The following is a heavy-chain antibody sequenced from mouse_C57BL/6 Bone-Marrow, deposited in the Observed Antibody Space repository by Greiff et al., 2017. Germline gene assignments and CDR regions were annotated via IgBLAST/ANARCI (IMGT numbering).Heavy chain of an antibody. J-gene: IGHJ3*01. CDR3: ARDGNYPAWFAY. CDR1: GYTFTSYW. V-gene: IGHV1-59*01. D-gene: IGHD2-1*01. Sequence: QLQQPGAELVRPGTSVKLSCKASGYTFTSYWMHWVKQRPGQGLEWIGVIDPSDSYTNYNQKFKGKATLTVDTSSSTAYMQLSSLTSEDSAVYYCARDGNYPAWFAYWGQGTLVTVSA. CDR2: IDPSDSYT.